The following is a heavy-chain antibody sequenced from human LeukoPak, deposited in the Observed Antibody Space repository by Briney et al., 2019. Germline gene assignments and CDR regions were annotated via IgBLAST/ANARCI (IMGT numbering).Heavy chain of an antibody. V-gene: IGHV1-2*02. J-gene: IGHJ1*01. CDR2: INPNSGGT. D-gene: IGHD3-10*01. CDR3: ARDKNYYGSGSLDH. Sequence: ASVKVSCKASGYTFTGYYMHWVRQAPGQGLEWMGWINPNSGGTNYAQKFQGRVTMTRDTSISTVFMELSSLTSDDTAVYYCARDKNYYGSGSLDHWGQGTLVTVSS. CDR1: GYTFTGYY.